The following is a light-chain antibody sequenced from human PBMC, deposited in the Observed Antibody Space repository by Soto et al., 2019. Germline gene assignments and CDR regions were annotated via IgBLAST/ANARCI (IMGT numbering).Light chain of an antibody. CDR2: RAS. V-gene: IGKV1-5*03. CDR3: QHYTTYSGT. CDR1: QSISTW. Sequence: DIQMTQSPSTLSASVGDRVTITCRASQSISTWLAWYQQKPGTAPKLLIYRASNLESGVPSRFSGRGSGTEFTLTSSSLQPDDFATYYCQHYTTYSGTFGPGTKVDIK. J-gene: IGKJ3*01.